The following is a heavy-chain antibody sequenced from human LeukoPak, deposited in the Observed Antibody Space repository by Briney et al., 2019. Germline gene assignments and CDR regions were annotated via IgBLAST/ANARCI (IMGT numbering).Heavy chain of an antibody. V-gene: IGHV4-39*01. CDR1: GGSISSSGYY. CDR3: ARHGESGSYLNWFDP. J-gene: IGHJ5*02. CDR2: IYYSGST. D-gene: IGHD3-10*01. Sequence: SETLSLTCTVSGGSISSSGYYWGCIRQSPGRGLEWIGTIYYSGSTDYNPSLKSRVTMSVDTSKNQFSLKLSSVTAADTAVYYCARHGESGSYLNWFDPWGQGTLVTVSS.